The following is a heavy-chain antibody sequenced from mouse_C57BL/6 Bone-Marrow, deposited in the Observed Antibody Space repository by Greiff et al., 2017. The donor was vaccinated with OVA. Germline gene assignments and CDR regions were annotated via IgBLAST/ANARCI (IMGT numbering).Heavy chain of an antibody. V-gene: IGHV2-9*01. Sequence: VKLVESGPGLVAPSQSLSITCTVSGFSLTSYGVDWVRQPPGKGLEWLGVIWGGGSTNYYSALMSRLSISKDNSKSQVFLKMNRLQTDDTAMYYCAKRISDGYYPFAYWGQGTLVTVSA. CDR2: IWGGGST. D-gene: IGHD2-3*01. CDR3: AKRISDGYYPFAY. CDR1: GFSLTSYG. J-gene: IGHJ3*01.